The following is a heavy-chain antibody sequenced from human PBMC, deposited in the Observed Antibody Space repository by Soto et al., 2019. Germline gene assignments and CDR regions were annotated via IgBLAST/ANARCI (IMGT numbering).Heavy chain of an antibody. D-gene: IGHD3-16*01. V-gene: IGHV4-30-4*01. CDR1: SGSISSGDYY. CDR2: IFYSGST. J-gene: IGHJ4*02. CDR3: ARGRFGEIHDY. Sequence: PWETLSLTCTVSSGSISSGDYYWSWLRQPPGKGLEWIGYIFYSGSTHYNASFQSRVSVSVDTSRNQFSLKLTSVSAADTAVYYCARGRFGEIHDYWGQGILVTVSS.